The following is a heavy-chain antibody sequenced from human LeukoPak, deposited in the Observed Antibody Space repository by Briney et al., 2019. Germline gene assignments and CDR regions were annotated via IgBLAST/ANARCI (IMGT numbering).Heavy chain of an antibody. CDR2: IKEDGSEK. J-gene: IGHJ4*02. CDR3: ARDAGYGYDRFDY. CDR1: GFTFSSYG. D-gene: IGHD5-18*01. V-gene: IGHV3-7*01. Sequence: GGSLRLSCVASGFTFSSYGMHWVRQAPGKGLEWVANIKEDGSEKNYVDSVKGRFTISRDNAKNSLYLQMNSLRAEDTAVYYCARDAGYGYDRFDYWGQGTQVTVSS.